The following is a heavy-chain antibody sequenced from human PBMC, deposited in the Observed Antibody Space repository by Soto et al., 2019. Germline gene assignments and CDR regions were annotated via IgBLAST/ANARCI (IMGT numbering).Heavy chain of an antibody. V-gene: IGHV4-39*01. Sequence: SETLSLTCTLSGGSISNSSYYWGWIRQPPGKGLEWIGSIYYTGNTYYNPSLKSRVTISVDTSKNHFSLKLGSVTASDTAVYFCESQSTWLLLSDYWGQGTLVT. CDR2: IYYTGNT. CDR1: GGSISNSSYY. D-gene: IGHD3-22*01. J-gene: IGHJ4*02. CDR3: ESQSTWLLLSDY.